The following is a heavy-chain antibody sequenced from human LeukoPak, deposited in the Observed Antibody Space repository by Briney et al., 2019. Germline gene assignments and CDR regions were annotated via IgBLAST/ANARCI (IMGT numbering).Heavy chain of an antibody. J-gene: IGHJ4*02. CDR2: IYYSGST. V-gene: IGHV4-39*07. CDR1: GGSISSYY. CDR3: ASESEYSYGMVDY. D-gene: IGHD5-18*01. Sequence: SETLSLTCTVSGGSISSYYWGWIRQPPGKGLEWIGSIYYSGSTYYNPSLKSRVTISVDTSKNQFSLKLSSVTAADTAVYYCASESEYSYGMVDYWGQGTLVTVSS.